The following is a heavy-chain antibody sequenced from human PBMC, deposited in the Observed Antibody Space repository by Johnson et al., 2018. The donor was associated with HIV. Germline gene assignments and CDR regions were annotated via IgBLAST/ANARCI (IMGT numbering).Heavy chain of an antibody. V-gene: IGHV3-30*02. Sequence: QVQLVESGGGVVQPGRSLRLSCAASGITFSDYAMHWVRQAPGKGLEWVAFIRYDGSNKYYVDSVKGRFTISRDNSKNTLSLQMNSLMAEDTAVYYCTKLGSLGAFDIWGQGTMVTVSS. J-gene: IGHJ3*02. CDR1: GITFSDYA. CDR3: TKLGSLGAFDI. CDR2: IRYDGSNK. D-gene: IGHD3-16*01.